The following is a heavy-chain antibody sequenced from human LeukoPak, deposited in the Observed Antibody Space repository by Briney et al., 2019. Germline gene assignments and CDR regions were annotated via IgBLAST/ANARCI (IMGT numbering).Heavy chain of an antibody. CDR1: GFTFSSYA. CDR2: ISGSGGST. J-gene: IGHJ4*02. V-gene: IGHV3-23*01. CDR3: AKVRMDYDSSGCDY. D-gene: IGHD3-22*01. Sequence: GGSLRLSCAASGFTFSSYAMSWVRQAPGKGLEWVSAISGSGGSTYYADSVKGRLTISRDNSKNTLYLQMNSLRAEDTAVYYCAKVRMDYDSSGCDYWGQGTLVTVSS.